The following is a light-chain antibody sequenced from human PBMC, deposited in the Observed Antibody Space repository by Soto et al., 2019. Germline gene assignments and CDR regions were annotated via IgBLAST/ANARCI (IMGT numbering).Light chain of an antibody. CDR2: GDN. V-gene: IGLV1-40*01. Sequence: QSVLTQPPSVSGAPGQRVTIPCTGSSSNIGSYYDVHWYQQLPGTAPKLLIYGDNNRPSGVPYRFSGSKSGTSASLAITGLQAEDEADYYCQSYDSSLSHVVFGGGTKLTVL. CDR3: QSYDSSLSHVV. CDR1: SSNIGSYYD. J-gene: IGLJ2*01.